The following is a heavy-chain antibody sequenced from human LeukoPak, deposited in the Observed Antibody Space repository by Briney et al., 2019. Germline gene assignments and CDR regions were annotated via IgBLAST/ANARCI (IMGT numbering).Heavy chain of an antibody. CDR2: MRYDGSNQ. Sequence: PGGSLRLSCAASGITLSSNGMHWVRQAPGKGLDWVAFMRYDGSNQYYADSVKGRFTIPRDTSRNTVYLHMNGLRAEDTAVYYCARLPDILSDNFAYWGQGTLVTVSS. CDR3: ARLPDILSDNFAY. J-gene: IGHJ4*02. CDR1: GITLSSNG. V-gene: IGHV3-30*02. D-gene: IGHD2-15*01.